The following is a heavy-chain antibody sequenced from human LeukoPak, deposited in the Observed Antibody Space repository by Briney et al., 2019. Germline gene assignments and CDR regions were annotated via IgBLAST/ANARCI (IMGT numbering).Heavy chain of an antibody. CDR1: GYTFTSYY. Sequence: GASVKVSCKASGYTFTSYYMHWVRQAPGQGLEWMGIINPSGGSTSYAQKFQGRVTMTRDMSTSTVYMELSSLRSEDTDVYYCARSPAAGTSFDYWGQGTLVTVSS. CDR2: INPSGGST. D-gene: IGHD6-13*01. CDR3: ARSPAAGTSFDY. V-gene: IGHV1-46*01. J-gene: IGHJ4*02.